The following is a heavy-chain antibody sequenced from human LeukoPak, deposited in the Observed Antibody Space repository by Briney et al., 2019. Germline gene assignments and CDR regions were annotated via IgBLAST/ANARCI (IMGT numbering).Heavy chain of an antibody. CDR2: INPNSGGT. V-gene: IGHV1-2*02. J-gene: IGHJ5*02. Sequence: ASVKVSCKASGYTFTGYYMHWVRQAPGQGLEWMGWINPNSGGTNYAQKFQGRVTMTRDTSISTAYMGLSRLRSDDTAVYYCARDAGFREYSQVGFDPWGQGTLVTVSS. CDR1: GYTFTGYY. CDR3: ARDAGFREYSQVGFDP. D-gene: IGHD5-18*01.